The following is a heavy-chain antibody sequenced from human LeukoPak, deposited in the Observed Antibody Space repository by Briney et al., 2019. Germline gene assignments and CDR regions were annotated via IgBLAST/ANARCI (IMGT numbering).Heavy chain of an antibody. D-gene: IGHD3-22*01. V-gene: IGHV3-7*01. J-gene: IGHJ3*02. CDR1: GFSFSRYW. Sequence: PGGSLRLSCAASGFSFSRYWMSWVRQAPVRGLEWVANIKPDGSEIYYVDSVKGRFTISRDNSKNTLYLQMNSLRAEDTAVYYCASRKYYYDSSGYYDDAFDIWGQGTMVTVSS. CDR2: IKPDGSEI. CDR3: ASRKYYYDSSGYYDDAFDI.